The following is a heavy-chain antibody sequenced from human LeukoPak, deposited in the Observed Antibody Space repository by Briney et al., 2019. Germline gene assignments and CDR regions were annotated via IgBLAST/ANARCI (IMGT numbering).Heavy chain of an antibody. Sequence: SETLSLTCTVSGGSISSYYWSWIRQPPGKGLEWIGYIYYSGSTNYNPSLKSRVTISVDTSKNQFSLQLNSVAPEDTAVYYCARNTPDFGTHQRFDPWGQGTLVTDSS. CDR2: IYYSGST. V-gene: IGHV4-59*12. J-gene: IGHJ5*02. D-gene: IGHD3-10*01. CDR1: GGSISSYY. CDR3: ARNTPDFGTHQRFDP.